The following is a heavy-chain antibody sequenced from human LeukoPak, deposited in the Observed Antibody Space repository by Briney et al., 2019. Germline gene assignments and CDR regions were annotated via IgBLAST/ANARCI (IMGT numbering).Heavy chain of an antibody. V-gene: IGHV4-39*07. D-gene: IGHD3-10*01. CDR3: ARPRRPRTVRGLMFDPFDI. J-gene: IGHJ3*02. Sequence: SETLSLTCTVSGGSISSGSYYWSWIRQPAGKGLEWIGEINHSGSTNYNSSLKSRVSISVDTSRNQLSLRLSSVTAADTAVYYCARPRRPRTVRGLMFDPFDIWGQGTMVTVSS. CDR2: INHSGST. CDR1: GGSISSGSYY.